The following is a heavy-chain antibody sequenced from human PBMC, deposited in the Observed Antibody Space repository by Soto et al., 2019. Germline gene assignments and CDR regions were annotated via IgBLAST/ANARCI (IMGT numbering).Heavy chain of an antibody. CDR1: GGTFSSYS. Sequence: QVQLVQSGAEVKKPGSSVKVSCKASGGTFSSYSINWVRQAPGQGLEWMGEIIPIFGTANYAQKFQGRVKITADESTSTAYMELSSLRSGDTAVYYCARDGGRHSGGIDYWGQGTLVTVSS. V-gene: IGHV1-69*01. CDR3: ARDGGRHSGGIDY. J-gene: IGHJ4*02. CDR2: IIPIFGTA. D-gene: IGHD1-26*01.